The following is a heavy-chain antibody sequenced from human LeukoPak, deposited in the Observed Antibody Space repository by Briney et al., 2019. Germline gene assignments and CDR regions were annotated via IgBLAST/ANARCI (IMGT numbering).Heavy chain of an antibody. D-gene: IGHD2-2*01. J-gene: IGHJ4*02. CDR1: GYTFTDYY. Sequence: VASVKVSCKASGYTFTDYYIHWVRQAPGQGLEWMGWVSPYNGGTTYTQKFRGRVTMTADRSTSTAYLQLSSLKPDDTAVYYCARDPPKYSSSWYINLDSWGQGTLVTVSS. CDR3: ARDPPKYSSSWYINLDS. CDR2: VSPYNGGT. V-gene: IGHV1-2*02.